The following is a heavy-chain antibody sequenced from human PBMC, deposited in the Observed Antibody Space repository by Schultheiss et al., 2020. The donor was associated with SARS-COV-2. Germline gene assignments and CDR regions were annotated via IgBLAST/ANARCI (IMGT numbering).Heavy chain of an antibody. D-gene: IGHD3-10*01. CDR2: IYHSGST. V-gene: IGHV4/OR15-8*01. CDR1: GGSISRNYH. CDR3: ARGFGAGPFDI. J-gene: IGHJ3*02. Sequence: SETLSLTCSVSGGSISRNYHWGWIRQPPGKGLEWIGEIYHSGSTNYNPSLKSRVTISVDTSKNQFSLKLSSVTAADTAVYYCARGFGAGPFDIWGQGTTVTVSS.